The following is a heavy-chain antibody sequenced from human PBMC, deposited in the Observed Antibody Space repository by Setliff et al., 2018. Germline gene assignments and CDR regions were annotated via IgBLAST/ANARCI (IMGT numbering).Heavy chain of an antibody. J-gene: IGHJ4*02. CDR2: IYTDGTT. CDR3: VRGLPFDY. Sequence: GGSLRLSCVTSGFTFSRYWMSWVRQAPGKGPEYVSIIYTDGTTYYTDSVKGRFTISRDNSKNTLYLQLNSLRAEDTAVYYCVRGLPFDYWGQGTLVTVSS. CDR1: GFTFSRYW. V-gene: IGHV3-66*01.